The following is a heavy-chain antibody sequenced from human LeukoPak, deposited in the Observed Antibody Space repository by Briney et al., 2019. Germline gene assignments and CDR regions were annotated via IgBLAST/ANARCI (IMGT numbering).Heavy chain of an antibody. J-gene: IGHJ4*02. CDR3: ARAYCGGDCYPEY. Sequence: SETLSLTCTVSGGSISSSSYYWGWIRQPPGKGLEWIGSIYYSGSTYYNPSLKSRVTISVDTSKNQFSLKLSSVTAADTAVYYCARAYCGGDCYPEYWGQGTLATVSS. D-gene: IGHD2-21*02. CDR2: IYYSGST. CDR1: GGSISSSSYY. V-gene: IGHV4-39*07.